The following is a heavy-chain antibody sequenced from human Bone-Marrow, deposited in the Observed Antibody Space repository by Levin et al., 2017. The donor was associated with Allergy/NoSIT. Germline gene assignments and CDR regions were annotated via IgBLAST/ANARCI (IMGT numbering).Heavy chain of an antibody. CDR3: AKCLGSYYRDYYFDY. Sequence: GESLKISCAASGFTFSTYAMSWVRQAPGKGLEWVSALSGSGGTTYYADSVRGRFTISRDNSKNTLYLQMNSLRAEDTAVYYCAKCLGSYYRDYYFDYWGQGTLVTASS. V-gene: IGHV3-23*01. CDR2: LSGSGGTT. CDR1: GFTFSTYA. J-gene: IGHJ4*02. D-gene: IGHD1-26*01.